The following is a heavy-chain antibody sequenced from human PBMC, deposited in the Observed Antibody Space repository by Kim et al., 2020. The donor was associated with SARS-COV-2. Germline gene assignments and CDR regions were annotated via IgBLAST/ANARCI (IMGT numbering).Heavy chain of an antibody. CDR2: IIPIFGTA. J-gene: IGHJ4*02. Sequence: SVKVSCKASGGTFSSYAISWVRQAPGQGLEWMGGIIPIFGTANYAQKFQGRVTITADESTSTAYMELSSLRSEDTAVYYCARASGAADPLSQVPGYWGQGTLVTVSS. CDR3: ARASGAADPLSQVPGY. D-gene: IGHD6-13*01. CDR1: GGTFSSYA. V-gene: IGHV1-69*13.